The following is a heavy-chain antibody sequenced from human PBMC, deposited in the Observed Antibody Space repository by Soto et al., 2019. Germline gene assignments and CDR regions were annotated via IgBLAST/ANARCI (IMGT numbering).Heavy chain of an antibody. D-gene: IGHD4-17*01. CDR1: GESFSAYY. Sequence: QVHLQQRGAGLLKPSETLSLNCVVSGESFSAYYWCWIRQSPGMGLEWIGAVALRGSTTYNPSLKNRASISIGTHKNLFTLELTSVTAAETALYFCASYEYGNSLYGGDVWGQGTRATVSS. J-gene: IGHJ6*02. V-gene: IGHV4-34*02. CDR2: VALRGST. CDR3: ASYEYGNSLYGGDV.